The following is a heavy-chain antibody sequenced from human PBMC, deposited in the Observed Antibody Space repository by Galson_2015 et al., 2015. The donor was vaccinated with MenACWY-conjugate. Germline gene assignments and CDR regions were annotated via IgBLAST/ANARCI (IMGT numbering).Heavy chain of an antibody. CDR1: GYTFTNNA. Sequence: SVKVSCKASGYTFTNNAVHWMRQAPGQSLEWMAWINAGDGNTRYSQTFRDRVILTRDTSATTAYMELSSLRSEDTAVYYCARATTETTSFEVWGQGTMVTVSS. V-gene: IGHV1-3*01. CDR3: ARATTETTSFEV. CDR2: INAGDGNT. J-gene: IGHJ3*01. D-gene: IGHD4-17*01.